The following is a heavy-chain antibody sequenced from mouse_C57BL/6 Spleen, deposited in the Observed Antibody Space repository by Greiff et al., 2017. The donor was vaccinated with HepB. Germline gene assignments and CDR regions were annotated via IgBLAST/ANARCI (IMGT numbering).Heavy chain of an antibody. D-gene: IGHD4-1*01. Sequence: VQLQQSGAELVRPGASVTLSCKASGYTFTDYEMHWVKQTPVHGLEWIGAIDPETGGTAYNQKFKGKAILTADKSSSTAYMELRSLTSEDSAVYYCTTGTWGGYFDYWGQGTTLTVSS. CDR2: IDPETGGT. V-gene: IGHV1-15*01. J-gene: IGHJ2*01. CDR3: TTGTWGGYFDY. CDR1: GYTFTDYE.